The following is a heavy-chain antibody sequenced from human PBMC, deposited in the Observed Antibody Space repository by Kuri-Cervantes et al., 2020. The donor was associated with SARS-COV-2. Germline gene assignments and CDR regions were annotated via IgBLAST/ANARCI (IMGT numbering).Heavy chain of an antibody. CDR2: IKQDGSEK. CDR1: GFTFSSYS. V-gene: IGHV3-7*01. J-gene: IGHJ4*02. D-gene: IGHD4-23*01. Sequence: GESLKISCAASGFTFSSYSMNWVRQAPGKGLEWVANIKQDGSEKYYVDSVKGRFTISRDNAKNSLYLQMNSLRAEDTAVYYCARSPVGGNSVDHFDYWGQGTLVTVSS. CDR3: ARSPVGGNSVDHFDY.